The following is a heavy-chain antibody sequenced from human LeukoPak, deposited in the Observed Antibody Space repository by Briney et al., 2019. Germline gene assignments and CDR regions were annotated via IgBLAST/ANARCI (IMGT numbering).Heavy chain of an antibody. CDR3: AKDGGPVLVVISFDY. Sequence: GGALRLSCAASGFTFSSYGMSWVRQAPGEGLEWVSAICGSGGSTYYADSGKGRFTISRDNSKNTLYLQMNSLRAEDTAVYYCAKDGGPVLVVISFDYWGQGTLVTVSS. V-gene: IGHV3-23*01. CDR1: GFTFSSYG. CDR2: ICGSGGST. J-gene: IGHJ4*02. D-gene: IGHD3-22*01.